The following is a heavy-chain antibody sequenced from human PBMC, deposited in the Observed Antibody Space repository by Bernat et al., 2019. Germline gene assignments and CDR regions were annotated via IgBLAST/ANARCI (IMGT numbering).Heavy chain of an antibody. D-gene: IGHD2-15*01. CDR1: FTFDDYG. J-gene: IGHJ4*02. V-gene: IGHV3-20*03. CDR3: ARSSGGSLQHFDY. CDR2: INWNGGST. Sequence: EVQLVESGGGVVRPGFTFDDYGMSWVRQAPGKGLEWVSGINWNGGSTGYADSVKGRFTISRDNAKNSLYLQMNRLGAEDTALYYCARSSGGSLQHFDYWGQGTLVTVSS.